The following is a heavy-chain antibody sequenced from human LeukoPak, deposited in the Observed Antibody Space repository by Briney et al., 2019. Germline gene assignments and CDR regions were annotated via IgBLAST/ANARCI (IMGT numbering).Heavy chain of an antibody. CDR1: GGSISSSSYY. D-gene: IGHD3-10*01. CDR3: ARRARGFGESPFDY. J-gene: IGHJ4*02. Sequence: PSETLSPTCTVSGGSISSSSYYWGWIRQPPGKGLEWIGSIYYSGSTYCNPSLKSRVTISVDTSKNQFSLKLSSVTAADTAVYYCARRARGFGESPFDYWGQGTLVTVSS. CDR2: IYYSGST. V-gene: IGHV4-39*01.